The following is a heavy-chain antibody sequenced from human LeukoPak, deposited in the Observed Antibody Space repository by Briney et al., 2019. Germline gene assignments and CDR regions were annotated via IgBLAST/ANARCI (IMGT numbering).Heavy chain of an antibody. Sequence: SVKVSCKASGGTFSSYAISWVRQAPGQGLEWMGGIIPIFGTANYAQKFQGRVTITTDESTSTAYMELSRLRSDDTAVYYCARDRGYYYDSSGYYGRNWFDPWGQGTLVTVSS. V-gene: IGHV1-69*05. D-gene: IGHD3-22*01. CDR2: IIPIFGTA. J-gene: IGHJ5*02. CDR1: GGTFSSYA. CDR3: ARDRGYYYDSSGYYGRNWFDP.